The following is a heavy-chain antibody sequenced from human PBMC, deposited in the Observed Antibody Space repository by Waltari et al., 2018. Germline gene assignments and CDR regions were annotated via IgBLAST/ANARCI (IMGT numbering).Heavy chain of an antibody. V-gene: IGHV3-74*01. D-gene: IGHD2-15*01. J-gene: IGHJ6*02. Sequence: VQLVESGGGLVQPGGSLRLSCEASGFTFSSYWMHWVRLVPGKGLVWVSAITSDGSRTRYADSVKGRFTISRDNAYNTLYWQMNSLRAEDTAVYYCATHRPGGYGMDVWGHGTTVTVSS. CDR1: GFTFSSYW. CDR2: ITSDGSRT. CDR3: ATHRPGGYGMDV.